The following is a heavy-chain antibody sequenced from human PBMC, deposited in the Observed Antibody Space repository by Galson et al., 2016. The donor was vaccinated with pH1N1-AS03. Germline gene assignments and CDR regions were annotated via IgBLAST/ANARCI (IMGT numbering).Heavy chain of an antibody. V-gene: IGHV2-5*02. Sequence: PALVKPTQTLTLTCTFSGFSLTTSAVGVVWIRQPPGKALEWLALIYWDDDKRYNSSLKSRLTITKDTSKNQVVLTMTNMDPVDTATYYCARMAGWLPDFWGRGTLVTVSS. J-gene: IGHJ4*02. CDR2: IYWDDDK. CDR1: GFSLTTSAVG. D-gene: IGHD3-9*01. CDR3: ARMAGWLPDF.